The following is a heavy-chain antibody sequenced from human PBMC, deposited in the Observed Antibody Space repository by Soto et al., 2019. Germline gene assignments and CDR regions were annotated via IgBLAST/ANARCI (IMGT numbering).Heavy chain of an antibody. Sequence: SETLSLTCTVSGGSLSSYYWSWIRQPPGKGLEWIGYIYYSGSTNYNPSLKSRVTISVDTSKNQFSLKLSSVTAADTAVYYCARDNGYSYGYTLDHWGQGTLVTVPQ. CDR3: ARDNGYSYGYTLDH. CDR1: GGSLSSYY. D-gene: IGHD5-18*01. V-gene: IGHV4-59*01. J-gene: IGHJ4*02. CDR2: IYYSGST.